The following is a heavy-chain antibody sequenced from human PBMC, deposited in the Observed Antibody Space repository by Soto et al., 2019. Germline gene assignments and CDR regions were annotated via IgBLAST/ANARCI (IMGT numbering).Heavy chain of an antibody. CDR2: ITSDTNTI. D-gene: IGHD6-19*01. CDR3: ARSVESHFDY. CDR1: GFPFIIYS. Sequence: EVQLVESGGGLVQPGGSLRLSCAASGFPFIIYSMNWVRQAPGKGLEWSSYITSDTNTIKYADSVKGRFTISRDNAKNLVYLQMNSLRDEDTAVYFCARSVESHFDYWGQGTVVTVS. J-gene: IGHJ4*02. V-gene: IGHV3-48*02.